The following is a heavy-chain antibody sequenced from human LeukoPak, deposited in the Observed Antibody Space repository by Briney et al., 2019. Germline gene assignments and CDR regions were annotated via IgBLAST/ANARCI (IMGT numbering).Heavy chain of an antibody. V-gene: IGHV3-7*01. CDR3: ARDLDFVDTVMAHHDAFDI. Sequence: GGSLRLSCAASGFTFSNYYMXXVXXXXXXXXXXXXXXXXXGSAXYCVDSVKXRFXXXRDNAKNSLYLQMNSLRAEDTAVYYCARDLDFVDTVMAHHDAFDIWGQGTMVTVSS. CDR1: GFTFSNYY. CDR2: XXXXGSAX. D-gene: IGHD5-18*01. J-gene: IGHJ3*02.